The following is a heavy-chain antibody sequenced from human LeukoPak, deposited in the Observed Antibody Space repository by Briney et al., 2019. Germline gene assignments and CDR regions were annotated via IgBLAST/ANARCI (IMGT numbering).Heavy chain of an antibody. CDR1: GFTFSSYW. CDR2: IKQGGGEK. CDR3: ARDLAPYCSGGRCSTFDY. Sequence: GGSLRLSCAASGFTFSSYWMSWVRQAPGKGLEWVANIKQGGGEKYYVDSVKGRFTISRDNAKNSLYLQMNSLRGEDTALYYCARDLAPYCSGGRCSTFDYWGQGTLVTVSS. J-gene: IGHJ4*02. D-gene: IGHD2-15*01. V-gene: IGHV3-7*01.